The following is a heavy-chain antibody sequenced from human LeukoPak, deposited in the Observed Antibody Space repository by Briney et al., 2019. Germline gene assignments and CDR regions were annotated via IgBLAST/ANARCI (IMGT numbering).Heavy chain of an antibody. Sequence: LRLSCAASGFTFSSHGMHWVRQAPGKGLEWIGYIYYSGSAKYNPSLKSRVTISVDTSKNQFSLKLTSVAAADTAAYYCARGFGDWGLSWFDPWGQGTLVTVSS. J-gene: IGHJ5*02. V-gene: IGHV4-59*11. CDR2: IYYSGSA. CDR3: ARGFGDWGLSWFDP. CDR1: GFTFSSHG. D-gene: IGHD3-10*01.